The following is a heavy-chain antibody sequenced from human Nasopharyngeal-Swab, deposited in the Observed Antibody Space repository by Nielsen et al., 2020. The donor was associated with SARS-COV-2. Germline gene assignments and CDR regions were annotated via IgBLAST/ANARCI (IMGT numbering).Heavy chain of an antibody. CDR3: AKKYGTRGWYVGLDY. V-gene: IGHV3-23*01. Sequence: GESLKISCAASGFGFSAFAMSWVRQAPGKGLEWVSAAGGNDGSTFYADSVRGRFTISRDNSKNTLYLQMNSLRAEDTALYYCAKKYGTRGWYVGLDYWGQGTTVTVSS. CDR2: AGGNDGST. J-gene: IGHJ4*03. CDR1: GFGFSAFA. D-gene: IGHD6-19*01.